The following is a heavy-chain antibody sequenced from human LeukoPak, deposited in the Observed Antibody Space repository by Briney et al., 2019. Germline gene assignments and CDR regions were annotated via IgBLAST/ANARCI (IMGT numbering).Heavy chain of an antibody. D-gene: IGHD6-13*01. Sequence: SETLSLTCTVSGGSISSYYWSWIRQPPGKGLEYIGYISYSGSTNYNPSLKSRVTISVDTSKNHFSLKLSSVTAADTAVYYCARLSSSWSPFDYWGQGTLVTVSS. CDR3: ARLSSSWSPFDY. CDR1: GGSISSYY. J-gene: IGHJ4*02. CDR2: ISYSGST. V-gene: IGHV4-59*01.